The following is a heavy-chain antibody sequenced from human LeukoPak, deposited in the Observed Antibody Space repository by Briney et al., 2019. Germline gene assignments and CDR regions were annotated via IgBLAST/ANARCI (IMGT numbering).Heavy chain of an antibody. Sequence: GGSLRLSCAASGFTFSSYAMSWVRQDPGKGLEWVSGISGSGGSTHYADSVKDRFTISRDNSKNTLYLQMNSLRAEDTAVYYCAKETVVVVAATPDAFDIWGQGTMVTVSS. D-gene: IGHD2-15*01. CDR1: GFTFSSYA. V-gene: IGHV3-23*01. J-gene: IGHJ3*02. CDR2: ISGSGGST. CDR3: AKETVVVVAATPDAFDI.